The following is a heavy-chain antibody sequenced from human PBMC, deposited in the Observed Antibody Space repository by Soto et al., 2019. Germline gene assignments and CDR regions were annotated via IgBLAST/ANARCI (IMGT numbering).Heavy chain of an antibody. CDR2: IRYDGSNK. D-gene: IGHD3-10*01. V-gene: IGHV3-30*02. CDR3: ARDRTYYGSGSKGMDF. Sequence: GGSLRLSCVATGFTFSSYGMHWVRQAPGKGLEWLAIIRYDGSNKYYGDSVKGRFTISRDNSKNTLYLEMNSLRAEDTAVYYCARDRTYYGSGSKGMDFWGQGTTVTVSS. CDR1: GFTFSSYG. J-gene: IGHJ6*02.